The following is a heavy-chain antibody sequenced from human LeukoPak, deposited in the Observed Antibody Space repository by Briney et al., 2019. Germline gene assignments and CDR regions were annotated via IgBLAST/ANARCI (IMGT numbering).Heavy chain of an antibody. CDR3: ARDGVAADAFDI. CDR2: INPNSGGT. CDR1: GYTFTGYY. D-gene: IGHD6-13*01. V-gene: IGHV1-2*06. J-gene: IGHJ3*02. Sequence: ASVKVSCKASGYTFTGYYMHWVRQALGQGLGWMGRINPNSGGTNYAQKFHGRVTMTRDTSISTAYMELSRLRSDDTAVYYCARDGVAADAFDIWGQGTMVTVSS.